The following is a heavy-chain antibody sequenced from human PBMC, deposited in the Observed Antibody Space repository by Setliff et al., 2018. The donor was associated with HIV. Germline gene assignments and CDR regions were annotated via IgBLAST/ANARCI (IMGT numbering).Heavy chain of an antibody. J-gene: IGHJ4*01. CDR2: IIGSGKDT. Sequence: LRLSCEASGFSFSAYAMSWVRQAPGEALEYVSSIIGSGKDTYYADSVKGRFTISRDNSKNTLYLHMNSLRAEDTALYYCAKEWAVAGTGFGDHWGHGTLVTVSS. CDR1: GFSFSAYA. V-gene: IGHV3-23*01. D-gene: IGHD6-19*01. CDR3: AKEWAVAGTGFGDH.